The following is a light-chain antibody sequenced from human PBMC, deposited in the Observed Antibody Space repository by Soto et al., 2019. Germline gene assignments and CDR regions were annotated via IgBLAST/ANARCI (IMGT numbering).Light chain of an antibody. CDR3: TSYTSSTPLYV. CDR2: DVS. V-gene: IGLV2-14*03. CDR1: RTDVADGYDY. Sequence: QSVLTQPASVSGSPLQSIAISCTGVRTDVADGYDYVSWYQQRPGQAPQLIIYDVSNRPSGVSDRFSGSKSGNTASLTISGLQAEDETEYYCTSYTSSTPLYVFGTGTKVTV. J-gene: IGLJ1*01.